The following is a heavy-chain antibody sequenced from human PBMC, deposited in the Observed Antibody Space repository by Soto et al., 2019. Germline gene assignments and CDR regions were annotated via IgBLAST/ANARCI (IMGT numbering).Heavy chain of an antibody. CDR2: ISSGSSTR. J-gene: IGHJ4*02. V-gene: IGHV3-48*02. Sequence: GGSLRLSCAASGFTFSSSSMNWVRQAPGKGLEWVSYISSGSSTRYYADSVKGRFTISRDNAKNSLYLQMNSLRDEDTAVYYCAGDLRNYGSVSSGWGQGTLVTVSS. CDR1: GFTFSSSS. D-gene: IGHD3-10*01. CDR3: AGDLRNYGSVSSG.